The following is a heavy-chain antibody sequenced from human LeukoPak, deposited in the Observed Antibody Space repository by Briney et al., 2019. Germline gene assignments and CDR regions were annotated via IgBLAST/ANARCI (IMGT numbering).Heavy chain of an antibody. Sequence: PSETLSLTCTVSGGSISSYYWSWIRQPPGKGLEWIGYIYYSGSTNYNPSLKSRVTISVATSKNQFSLKLSSVTAADTAVYYCASLPSDRPGEGNNWFDPWGQGTLVTVSS. D-gene: IGHD3-10*01. V-gene: IGHV4-59*08. CDR1: GGSISSYY. CDR3: ASLPSDRPGEGNNWFDP. CDR2: IYYSGST. J-gene: IGHJ5*02.